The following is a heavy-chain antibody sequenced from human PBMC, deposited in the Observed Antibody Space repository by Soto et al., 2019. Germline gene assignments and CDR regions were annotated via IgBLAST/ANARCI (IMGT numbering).Heavy chain of an antibody. CDR3: ARDANYYDSSGYYYPDY. Sequence: PGGSLRLSCAASGFTFSSYAMHWVRQAPGKGLEWVAVISYDGSNKYYADSVKGRFTISRDNSKNTLYLRMNSLRAEDTAVYYCARDANYYDSSGYYYPDYWGQGTLVTVSS. V-gene: IGHV3-30-3*01. CDR2: ISYDGSNK. D-gene: IGHD3-22*01. CDR1: GFTFSSYA. J-gene: IGHJ4*02.